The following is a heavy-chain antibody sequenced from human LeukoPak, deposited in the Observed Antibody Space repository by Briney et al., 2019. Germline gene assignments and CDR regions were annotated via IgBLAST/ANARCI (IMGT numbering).Heavy chain of an antibody. Sequence: ASVKVSCKTSGYTFNSYGISWVRQAPGQGLEWMGSISPYTGNTKYAESLQGRVILTTDTSTRTAYMELRSLRSDDTAVFYCARDRYDHVWGIYRPYFDYWGQGTLVTVSS. D-gene: IGHD3-16*02. CDR3: ARDRYDHVWGIYRPYFDY. J-gene: IGHJ4*02. CDR2: ISPYTGNT. CDR1: GYTFNSYG. V-gene: IGHV1-18*04.